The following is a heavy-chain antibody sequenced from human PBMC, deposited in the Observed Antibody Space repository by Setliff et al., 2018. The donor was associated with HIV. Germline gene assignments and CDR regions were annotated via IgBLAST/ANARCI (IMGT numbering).Heavy chain of an antibody. D-gene: IGHD3-22*01. CDR2: ISGSAGTT. Sequence: PGGSLRLSCAASGIAFSSYAMSWVRQAPGKGLEWVSGISGSAGTTYYADSVKGRFTISRDNSKNTLYLQMNSLRAEDTAVYYCAKLPPYYYDSSGYQGFDYWGQGTLVTVSS. V-gene: IGHV3-23*01. J-gene: IGHJ4*02. CDR3: AKLPPYYYDSSGYQGFDY. CDR1: GIAFSSYA.